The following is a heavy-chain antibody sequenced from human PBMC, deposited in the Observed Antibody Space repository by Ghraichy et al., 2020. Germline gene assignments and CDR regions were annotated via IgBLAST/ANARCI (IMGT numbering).Heavy chain of an antibody. CDR2: INHSGST. Sequence: SQTLSLTCAVYGGSFSGYYWSWIRQPPGKGLEWIGEINHSGSTNYNPSLKSRVTISVDTSKNQFSLKLSSVTAADTAVYYCARGVTYFYDSSGYPLFDYWGQGTLVTVSS. D-gene: IGHD3-22*01. V-gene: IGHV4-34*01. J-gene: IGHJ4*02. CDR3: ARGVTYFYDSSGYPLFDY. CDR1: GGSFSGYY.